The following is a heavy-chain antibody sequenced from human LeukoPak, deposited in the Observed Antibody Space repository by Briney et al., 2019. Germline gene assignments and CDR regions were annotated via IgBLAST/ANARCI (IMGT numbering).Heavy chain of an antibody. CDR2: INAGNGNT. Sequence: AASVKVSCRASGYTFTSYAMHWVRQAPGQRLEWMGWINAGNGNTKYSQKFQGRVTITRDTSASTAYMELSSLRSEDTAVYYCARWAAAGHSDYWGQGTLVTVSS. J-gene: IGHJ4*02. CDR1: GYTFTSYA. D-gene: IGHD6-13*01. V-gene: IGHV1-3*01. CDR3: ARWAAAGHSDY.